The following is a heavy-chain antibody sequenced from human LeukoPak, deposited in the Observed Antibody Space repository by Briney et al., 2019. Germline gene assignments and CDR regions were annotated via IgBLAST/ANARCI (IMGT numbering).Heavy chain of an antibody. CDR3: AKASQDYYDSSGYKDY. CDR1: GLTFDDYA. J-gene: IGHJ4*02. Sequence: PGRSLRLSCAASGLTFDDYAMHWVRQAPGKGLEWVSGISWNSGSIGYADSVKGRFTISRDNAKNSLYLQMNSLRAEDTALYYCAKASQDYYDSSGYKDYWGQGTLVTVSS. D-gene: IGHD3-22*01. CDR2: ISWNSGSI. V-gene: IGHV3-9*01.